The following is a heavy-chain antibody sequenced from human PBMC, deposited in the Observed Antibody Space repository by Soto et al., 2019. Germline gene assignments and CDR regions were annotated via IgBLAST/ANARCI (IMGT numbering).Heavy chain of an antibody. Sequence: PGGSLRLSCAASGFTFSRYAVSWVRQAPGKGLEWVSAISGSGGSTYFRDTVRGRFTISRDNSKNTLYLQMDSLRGEDTAGYYCAKDSIASDPVYYLYYFDSWGHQSLVTVPS. CDR1: GFTFSRYA. V-gene: IGHV3-23*01. CDR3: AKDSIASDPVYYLYYFDS. CDR2: ISGSGGST. J-gene: IGHJ4*03. D-gene: IGHD3-22*01.